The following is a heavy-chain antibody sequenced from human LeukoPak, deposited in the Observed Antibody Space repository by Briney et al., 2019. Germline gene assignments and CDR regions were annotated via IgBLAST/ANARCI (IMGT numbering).Heavy chain of an antibody. D-gene: IGHD3-22*01. Sequence: GGSLRLSCAASGFTFSSYGMHWVRQAPGKGLEWVAVIWYDGSNKYYADSVKGRFTISRDNSKNTLYLQMNTLRAEDTAVYYCARDRPYDSIGDPIDYWGQGTLVTVSS. J-gene: IGHJ4*02. V-gene: IGHV3-33*01. CDR1: GFTFSSYG. CDR2: IWYDGSNK. CDR3: ARDRPYDSIGDPIDY.